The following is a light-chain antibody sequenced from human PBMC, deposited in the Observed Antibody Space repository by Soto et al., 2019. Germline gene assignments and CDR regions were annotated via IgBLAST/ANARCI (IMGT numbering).Light chain of an antibody. J-gene: IGKJ1*01. CDR2: GAS. Sequence: EIVLTQSPGTLSLSPGERATLSCRASQSVSSNYLAWYQQKPGQAPRLLIYGASSRATGIPDRFSGSGSGTDFTLTISRLEPEDFAMYSCQQYGSSPRTFGQGTKVE. CDR3: QQYGSSPRT. V-gene: IGKV3-20*01. CDR1: QSVSSNY.